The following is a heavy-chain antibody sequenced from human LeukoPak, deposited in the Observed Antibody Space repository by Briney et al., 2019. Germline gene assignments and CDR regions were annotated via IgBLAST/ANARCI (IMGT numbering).Heavy chain of an antibody. J-gene: IGHJ4*02. CDR1: GGTFSSYA. CDR3: ASGDYDYVWGSYRDVDY. CDR2: IIPIFGTA. Sequence: ASVKVSCKASGGTFSSYAISWVRQAPGQGPEWMGGIIPIFGTANYAQKFQGRVTITADKSTSTAYMELSSLRSEDTAVYYCASGDYDYVWGSYRDVDYWGQGTLVTVSS. D-gene: IGHD3-16*02. V-gene: IGHV1-69*06.